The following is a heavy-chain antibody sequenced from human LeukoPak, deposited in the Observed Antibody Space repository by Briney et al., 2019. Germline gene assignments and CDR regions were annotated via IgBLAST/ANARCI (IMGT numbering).Heavy chain of an antibody. V-gene: IGHV4-59*01. CDR3: ARGDRDGAFDI. J-gene: IGHJ3*02. D-gene: IGHD5-24*01. CDR2: IYYSGST. Sequence: SETLSLTCTVSGGPISSYYWSWIRQPPGKGLEWIGYIYYSGSTNYNPSLKSRVTISVDTSKNQFSLKLSSVTAADTAVYNCARGDRDGAFDIWGQGTMVTVSS. CDR1: GGPISSYY.